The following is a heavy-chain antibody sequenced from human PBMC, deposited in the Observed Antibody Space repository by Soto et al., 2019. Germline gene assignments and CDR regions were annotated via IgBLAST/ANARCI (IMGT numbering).Heavy chain of an antibody. V-gene: IGHV4-34*01. Sequence: PSETLSLTCVVSGGSLSDYFWSWIRQPPGMALEWIGEINHLGSINYNPSLKSRVTMSVDTSKNQFSLTLNSVTAADTATYYCARGGISHWAYFYYMDVWDRGTTVTVYS. CDR1: GGSLSDYF. CDR2: INHLGSI. CDR3: ARGGISHWAYFYYMDV. J-gene: IGHJ6*03. D-gene: IGHD2-21*01.